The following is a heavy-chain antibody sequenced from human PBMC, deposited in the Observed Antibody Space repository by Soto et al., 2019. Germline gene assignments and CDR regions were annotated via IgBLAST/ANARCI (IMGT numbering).Heavy chain of an antibody. Sequence: QVQLQQWGAGLLKPSETLSLTCAVYGGSFSGYYWSWIRQPPGKGLEWIGEINHSGSTNYIPSLKSRVTISVDTSKNQFSLKLSSVTAADTAVYYCARSSIGVKRFDYWGQGTLVTVSS. J-gene: IGHJ4*02. D-gene: IGHD6-6*01. CDR2: INHSGST. V-gene: IGHV4-34*01. CDR3: ARSSIGVKRFDY. CDR1: GGSFSGYY.